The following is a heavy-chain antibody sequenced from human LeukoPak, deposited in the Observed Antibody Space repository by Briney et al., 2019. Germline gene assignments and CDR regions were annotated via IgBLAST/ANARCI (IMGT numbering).Heavy chain of an antibody. CDR1: GYSISSGYC. CDR2: IYHSGST. D-gene: IGHD3-10*01. V-gene: IGHV4-38-2*01. J-gene: IGHJ4*02. CDR3: ARHFRGADC. Sequence: SETLSLTCAVSGYSISSGYCWGWIRQPPEKGLEWIGSIYHSGSTYYNPALKSRVTMSVDTSKNQFSLKLSSVTAADTAVYYCARHFRGADCWGQGTLVTVSS.